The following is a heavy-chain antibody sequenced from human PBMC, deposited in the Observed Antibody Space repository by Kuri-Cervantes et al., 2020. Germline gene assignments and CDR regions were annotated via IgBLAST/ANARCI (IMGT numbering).Heavy chain of an antibody. CDR1: GGSFSGYY. J-gene: IGHJ4*02. CDR2: INHSGST. Sequence: SETLSLTCAVYGGSFSGYYWSWIRQPPGKGLEWIGEINHSGSTNYNPSLKSRVTISVDTSKNQFSLKLSSVTAADTVVYYCAKTPPEDFDYWGQATLVTVSS. V-gene: IGHV4-34*01. CDR3: AKTPPEDFDY.